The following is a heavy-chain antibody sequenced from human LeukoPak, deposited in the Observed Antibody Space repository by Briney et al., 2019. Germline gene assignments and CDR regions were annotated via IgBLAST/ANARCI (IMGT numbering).Heavy chain of an antibody. CDR1: GGSISSGSYY. Sequence: RPSETLSLTCTVSGGSISSGSYYWSWIRQPPGKGLEWIGEINHSGSTNYNPSLKSRVTISVDTSKNQFSLKLSSVTAADTAVYYCARRPSYYDFWSGQEDWGQGTLVTVSS. CDR3: ARRPSYYDFWSGQED. V-gene: IGHV4-39*07. D-gene: IGHD3-3*01. CDR2: INHSGST. J-gene: IGHJ4*02.